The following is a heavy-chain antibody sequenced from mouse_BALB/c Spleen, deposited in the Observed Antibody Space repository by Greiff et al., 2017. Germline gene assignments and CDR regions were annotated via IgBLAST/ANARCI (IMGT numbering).Heavy chain of an antibody. D-gene: IGHD2-3*01. V-gene: IGHV1S22*01. CDR2: IYPGSGST. CDR1: GYTFTSYW. Sequence: LQQPGSELVRPGASVKLSCKASGYTFTSYWMHWVKQRPGQGLEWIGNIYPGSGSTNYDEKFKSKATLTVDTSSSTAYMQLSSLTSEDSAVYYCAREGIYDAAAWFAYWGQGTLVTVSA. J-gene: IGHJ3*01. CDR3: AREGIYDAAAWFAY.